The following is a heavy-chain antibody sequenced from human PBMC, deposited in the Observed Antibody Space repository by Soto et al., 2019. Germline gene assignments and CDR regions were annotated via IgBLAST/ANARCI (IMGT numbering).Heavy chain of an antibody. J-gene: IGHJ5*01. CDR1: RGAFGDYW. CDR3: ARDDPHNGFDS. V-gene: IGHV3-74*01. Sequence: EVQLVESGGGLVQPGGSLRLSCEASRGAFGDYWMRWVRQAPGKGLVWVSRINRDANDIIYADSVKGRFTASRDNAKNMVFLQMNSLRVEDTAVYYCARDDPHNGFDSWCQGTLVTVSS. CDR2: INRDANDI.